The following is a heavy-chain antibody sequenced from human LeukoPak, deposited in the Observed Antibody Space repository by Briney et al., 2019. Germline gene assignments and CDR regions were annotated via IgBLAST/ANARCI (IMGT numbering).Heavy chain of an antibody. CDR2: INPNSGGT. D-gene: IGHD3-16*02. V-gene: IGHV1-2*04. Sequence: ASVKVSCKASGYTFTGCYMHWVRQAPGQGLEWMGWINPNSGGTNYAQKFQGWVTMIRDTSISTAYMELGRLRSDDTAVYYCARERLGELSPNYYYYYGMDVWGKGTTVTVSP. CDR3: ARERLGELSPNYYYYYGMDV. CDR1: GYTFTGCY. J-gene: IGHJ6*04.